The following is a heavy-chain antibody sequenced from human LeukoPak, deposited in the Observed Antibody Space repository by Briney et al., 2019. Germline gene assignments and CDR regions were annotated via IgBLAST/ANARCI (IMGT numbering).Heavy chain of an antibody. J-gene: IGHJ4*02. CDR2: IQYSGTT. CDR1: GGSITSRDYY. D-gene: IGHD3-10*01. V-gene: IGHV4-39*01. Sequence: PSETLSLTCIVSGGSITSRDYYWGWIRQPPGKGLEWIGSIQYSGTTYYNPSLKSQVTVSVDTSKNQFSLNLSSVTATDTAVYYCARRRGSRLRGLTTYYFDSWGQGTLVTVSS. CDR3: ARRRGSRLRGLTTYYFDS.